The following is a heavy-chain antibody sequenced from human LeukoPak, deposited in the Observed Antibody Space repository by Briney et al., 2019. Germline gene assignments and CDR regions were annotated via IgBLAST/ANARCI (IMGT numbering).Heavy chain of an antibody. CDR3: ARGPTRGNSFDY. CDR1: GGSMSSYY. V-gene: IGHV4-59*01. CDR2: IYNSGTT. J-gene: IGHJ4*02. Sequence: SETLSLTCTVSGGSMSSYYWSWIRQPPGKGVEWIGYIYNSGTTNYNPSLKSRVTISVDTSKNQFSLQLNSVTAADTAVYYCARGPTRGNSFDYWGQGTLVTVSS. D-gene: IGHD4-23*01.